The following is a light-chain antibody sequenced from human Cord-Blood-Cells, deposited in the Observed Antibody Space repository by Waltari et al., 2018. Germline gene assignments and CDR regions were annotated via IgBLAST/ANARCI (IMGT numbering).Light chain of an antibody. CDR2: DAS. J-gene: IGKJ5*01. V-gene: IGKV3-11*01. CDR1: QSVSSY. Sequence: EIVLTQSPATLSLSPGERATLSCRASQSVSSYLAWYQQKPGQAPRLLIYDASNRATGIPARFSGSGSGTDFTLHISSLEPEDFAVYYFQQRSNWPPITFGQGTRLEIK. CDR3: QQRSNWPPIT.